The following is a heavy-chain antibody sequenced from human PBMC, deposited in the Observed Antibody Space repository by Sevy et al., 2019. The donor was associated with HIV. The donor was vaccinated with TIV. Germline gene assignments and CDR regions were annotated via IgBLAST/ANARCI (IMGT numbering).Heavy chain of an antibody. V-gene: IGHV1-69*13. CDR3: ALQEDYYDSSGYYYRRGDAFDI. J-gene: IGHJ3*02. D-gene: IGHD3-22*01. CDR1: GGTFSSYA. CDR2: IIPIFGTA. Sequence: ASVKVSCKASGGTFSSYAISWVRQAPGQGLEWMGGIIPIFGTANYAQKFQGRVTITADESTSTAYMELSSLRSKDTAVYYCALQEDYYDSSGYYYRRGDAFDIWGQGTMVTVSS.